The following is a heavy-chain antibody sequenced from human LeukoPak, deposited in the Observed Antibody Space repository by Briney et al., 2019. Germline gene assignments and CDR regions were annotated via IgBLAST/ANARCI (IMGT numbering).Heavy chain of an antibody. J-gene: IGHJ4*02. D-gene: IGHD3-9*01. CDR1: GFTFSTYA. V-gene: IGHV3-23*01. CDR2: ISGSGDST. CDR3: HTTRTHQGYDTHVLDY. Sequence: PGGSLRLSCAASGFTFSTYAVNWVRQAPGKGLEWVSTISGSGDSTYYADTVKGRFTISRDNSKDTLYLQMNSLRAEDTAVYYCHTTRTHQGYDTHVLDYWGQGTLVTVSS.